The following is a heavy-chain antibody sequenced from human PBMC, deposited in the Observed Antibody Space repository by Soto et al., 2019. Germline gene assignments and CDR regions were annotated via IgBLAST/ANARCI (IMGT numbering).Heavy chain of an antibody. Sequence: GGSLRLSCAASGFTFSSYGMHWVRQAPGKGLEWVAVIWYDGSNKYYADSVKGRFTISRDNSKNTLYLQMNSLRAEDTAVYYCASPGAYCSGGSCYGNTTNWFDPWGQGTLVTVSS. CDR2: IWYDGSNK. D-gene: IGHD2-15*01. CDR1: GFTFSSYG. J-gene: IGHJ5*02. V-gene: IGHV3-33*01. CDR3: ASPGAYCSGGSCYGNTTNWFDP.